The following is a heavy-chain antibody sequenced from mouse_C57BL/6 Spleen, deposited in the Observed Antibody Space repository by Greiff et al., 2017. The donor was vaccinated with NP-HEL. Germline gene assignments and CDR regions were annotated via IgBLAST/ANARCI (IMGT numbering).Heavy chain of an antibody. CDR2: ILPGSGST. Sequence: QVQLQQSGAELMKPGASVKLSCKASGYTFTGYWIEWVKQRPGHGLEWIGEILPGSGSTNYNEKFKGKATFTADTSSNTAYMQLSSLTTEESAIYYCAKRPQQGRGGYYFDYWGQGTTLTVSS. CDR1: GYTFTGYW. CDR3: AKRPQQGRGGYYFDY. J-gene: IGHJ2*01. V-gene: IGHV1-9*01.